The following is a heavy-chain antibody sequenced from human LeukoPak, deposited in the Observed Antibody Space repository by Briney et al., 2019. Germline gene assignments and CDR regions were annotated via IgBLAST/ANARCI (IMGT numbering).Heavy chain of an antibody. CDR1: GFTFNTFN. J-gene: IGHJ4*02. Sequence: GGSLRLSCAASGFTFNTFNMNWVRQAPGKGLEYVSAIISNGGSTYYANSVKGRFTVSRDNSKNTLYLQMNSLRAEDTAVYYCAPLSGDNWGQGTLVIVSS. CDR2: IISNGGST. V-gene: IGHV3-64*01. D-gene: IGHD3-10*01. CDR3: APLSGDN.